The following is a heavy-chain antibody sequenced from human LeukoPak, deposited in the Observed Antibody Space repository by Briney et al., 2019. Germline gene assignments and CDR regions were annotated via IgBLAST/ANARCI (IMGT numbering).Heavy chain of an antibody. CDR3: ARDDNYGIFVNVDY. CDR2: ISTSTGDT. CDR1: GYSFILYG. J-gene: IGHJ4*02. Sequence: ASVKVSCKTSGYSFILYGISWVRQAPGQGPEWMGWISTSTGDTEYTQKFQGRVTLTTDTSTSTAYMELSSLRPDDTAVYYCARDDNYGIFVNVDYWGQGTLVTVSS. V-gene: IGHV1-18*01. D-gene: IGHD4-11*01.